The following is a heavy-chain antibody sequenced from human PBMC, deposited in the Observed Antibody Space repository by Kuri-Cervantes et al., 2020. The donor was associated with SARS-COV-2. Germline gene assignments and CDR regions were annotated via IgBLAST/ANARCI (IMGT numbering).Heavy chain of an antibody. Sequence: ETLSLTCAASGFTFSSYWMSWVRQAPGKGLEWVANIKQDGSEKYYVDSVKGRFTITRDNAKNSLYLQMNSLRAEDTAVYYCARASAGSSWGYYYYMDVWGIGTTVTVSS. CDR3: ARASAGSSWGYYYYMDV. D-gene: IGHD1-26*01. J-gene: IGHJ6*03. CDR1: GFTFSSYW. CDR2: IKQDGSEK. V-gene: IGHV3-7*01.